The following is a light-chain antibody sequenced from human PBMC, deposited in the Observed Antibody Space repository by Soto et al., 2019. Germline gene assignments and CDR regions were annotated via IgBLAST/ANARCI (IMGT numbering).Light chain of an antibody. Sequence: ETVMTQSPATLSVSPGERTSLSCRASQSVSRNLAWYQQKPGQTPRLLIYGTSTRATGVPARFSAIGSGTEFTLTICSLQSEDFGVYYCQQYHNWPLTFGGGTKVEI. CDR1: QSVSRN. J-gene: IGKJ4*01. V-gene: IGKV3-15*01. CDR2: GTS. CDR3: QQYHNWPLT.